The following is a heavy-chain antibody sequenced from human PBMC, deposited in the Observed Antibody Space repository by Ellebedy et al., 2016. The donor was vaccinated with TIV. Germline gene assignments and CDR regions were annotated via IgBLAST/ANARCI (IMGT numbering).Heavy chain of an antibody. D-gene: IGHD3-22*01. CDR3: TRRDPMIVVVNGAFDI. CDR2: IYPGDCDT. V-gene: IGHV5-51*01. Sequence: KVSCKGSGYSFTTYWIGWARPLPGQGLEWMGNIYPGDCDTRYSPCFQVQVTISADKSISTAYLQWSSLKASDTAIYYCTRRDPMIVVVNGAFDIWGQGTMVTVSS. CDR1: GYSFTTYW. J-gene: IGHJ3*02.